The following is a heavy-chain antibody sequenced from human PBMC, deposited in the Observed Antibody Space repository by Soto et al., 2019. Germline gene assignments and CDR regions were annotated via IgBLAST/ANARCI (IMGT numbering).Heavy chain of an antibody. J-gene: IGHJ5*02. V-gene: IGHV4-4*02. CDR2: IYHTGTT. CDR3: ATLPPRIVVVMADLPT. CDR1: GASISSTYW. Sequence: SETLSLTCFVPGASISSTYWWSWVRQTPGKRLEWIGQIYHTGTTSYNPSLKNRVTISLDKSNNQFSLRLTSMTAADMAVYYCATLPPRIVVVMADLPTWGQGTLVTVSS. D-gene: IGHD2-15*01.